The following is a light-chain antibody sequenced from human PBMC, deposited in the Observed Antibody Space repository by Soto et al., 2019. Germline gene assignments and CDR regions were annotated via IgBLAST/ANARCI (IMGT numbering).Light chain of an antibody. CDR1: SGDVGGYYY. J-gene: IGLJ1*01. CDR2: EVT. CDR3: MSYVGSNIFV. V-gene: IGLV2-8*01. Sequence: ALTQPPSASGSPGQSVTISCTGTSGDVGGYYYVSWYQHHPGKVPKLIIYEVTKRPSGVPDRFSGSKSGNTASLTVSGLQAEDEADYYCMSYVGSNIFVFGTGTKVTIL.